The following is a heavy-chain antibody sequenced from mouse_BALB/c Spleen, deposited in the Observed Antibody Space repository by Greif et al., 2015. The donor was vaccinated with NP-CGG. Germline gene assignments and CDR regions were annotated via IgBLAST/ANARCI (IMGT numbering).Heavy chain of an antibody. D-gene: IGHD1-1*01. CDR1: GYTFTSYW. CDR3: ASYYGSSYFDY. Sequence: VQLQQSGAELAKPGASVKMSCKASGYTFTSYWMHWVNQRPGQGLEWIGYINPSTGYTEYNQKFKDKATLTADKSSSTAYMQLSSLTSEDSAVYYCASYYGSSYFDYWGQGTTLTVSS. V-gene: IGHV1-7*01. J-gene: IGHJ2*01. CDR2: INPSTGYT.